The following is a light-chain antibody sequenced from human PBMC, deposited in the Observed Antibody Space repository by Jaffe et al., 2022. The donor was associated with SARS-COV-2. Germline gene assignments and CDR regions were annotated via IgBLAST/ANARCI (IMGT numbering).Light chain of an antibody. Sequence: QSALTQPASVSGSPGQSITISCTGTSSDVGGYNYVSWYQHHPGKAPKLMIYEVSNRPSGVSYRFSGSKSGNTASLTISGLQAEDEADYYCSSHTSSTLVVFGGGTKLTVV. CDR2: EVS. V-gene: IGLV2-14*01. CDR1: SSDVGGYNY. CDR3: SSHTSSTLVV. J-gene: IGLJ2*01.